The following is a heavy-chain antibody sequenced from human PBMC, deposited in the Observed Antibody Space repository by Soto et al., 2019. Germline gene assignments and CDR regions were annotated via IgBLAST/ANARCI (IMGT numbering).Heavy chain of an antibody. Sequence: ASVKVSCKASGYTFTGYYTHWVRQAPGQGLEWMGWINPNSGGTNYAQKFQGWVTMTRDTSISTAYMELSRLRSDDTAVYYYARGLDILTGYYIAVDYWGQGTLVTVSS. V-gene: IGHV1-2*04. D-gene: IGHD3-9*01. J-gene: IGHJ4*02. CDR2: INPNSGGT. CDR1: GYTFTGYY. CDR3: ARGLDILTGYYIAVDY.